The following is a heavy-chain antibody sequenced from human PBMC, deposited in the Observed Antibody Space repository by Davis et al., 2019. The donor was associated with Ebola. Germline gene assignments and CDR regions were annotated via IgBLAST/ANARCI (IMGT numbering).Heavy chain of an antibody. J-gene: IGHJ4*02. CDR1: GGSISSDY. CDR2: IYYTGST. V-gene: IGHV4-59*12. D-gene: IGHD3-10*01. CDR3: ARADTYYYGSGSYYNRLYYFDY. Sequence: SETLSLTCTVSGGSISSDYWSWTRQPPGKGLEWIGYIYYTGSTNYNPSLRSRVTISVDTSKNQFSLKLTSVTAADTAVYYCARADTYYYGSGSYYNRLYYFDYWGQGTLVTVSS.